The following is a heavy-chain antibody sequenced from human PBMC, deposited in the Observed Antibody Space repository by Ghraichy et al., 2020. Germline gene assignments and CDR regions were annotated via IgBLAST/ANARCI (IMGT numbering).Heavy chain of an antibody. J-gene: IGHJ2*01. CDR2: INVSGST. V-gene: IGHV4-34*01. Sequence: SETLSLTCAVYGGSFSGYYWSWIRQPPGKGLEWIGEINVSGSTNYNPSLKSRVTISGDTSKNQFSLKLSSVTAADTAVYYCATEKYFGGDDLWGRGTLVTVSS. CDR1: GGSFSGYY. CDR3: ATEKYFGGDDL. D-gene: IGHD2-21*01.